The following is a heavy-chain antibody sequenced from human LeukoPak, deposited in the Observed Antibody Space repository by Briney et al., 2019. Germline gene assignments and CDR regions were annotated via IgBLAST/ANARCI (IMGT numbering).Heavy chain of an antibody. CDR3: AGSSARPLDY. V-gene: IGHV4-61*01. J-gene: IGHJ4*02. CDR1: GGSVSSGSYY. Sequence: SETLSLTCTVSGGSVSSGSYYWGWIRQPPGKGLEWIGYIYYSGSTNYNPSLKSRVTISVDTSKNQFSLKLSSVTAADTAVYYCAGSSARPLDYWGQGTLVTVSS. D-gene: IGHD1-26*01. CDR2: IYYSGST.